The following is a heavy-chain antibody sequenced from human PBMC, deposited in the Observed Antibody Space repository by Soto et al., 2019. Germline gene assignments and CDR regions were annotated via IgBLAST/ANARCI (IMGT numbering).Heavy chain of an antibody. CDR3: ARFGWAPYSRSSLDY. D-gene: IGHD6-6*01. CDR1: GYTLTSCP. CDR2: INAGNGNT. Sequence: ASVKVYCKTAGYTLTSCPMHWGLQAPGQRLEWMGWINAGNGNTKYSQKFQGRVTITRDTSASTAYMELSSLRSEDTAVYYCARFGWAPYSRSSLDYWGQGTLVTVSS. J-gene: IGHJ4*02. V-gene: IGHV1-3*01.